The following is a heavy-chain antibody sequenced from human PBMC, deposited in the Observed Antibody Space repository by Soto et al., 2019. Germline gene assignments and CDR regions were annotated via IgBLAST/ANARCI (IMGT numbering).Heavy chain of an antibody. J-gene: IGHJ5*02. CDR2: IYYSGST. V-gene: IGHV4-59*01. Sequence: QVQLQESGPGLVKPSETLSLTCTVSGGSISSYYWSWIRQPPGKGLEWIGYIYYSGSTNYNPSLMRRVTTSVDQSKNQSSRKRSSVTAADTAVYYCARPHGGSSGWDNWFDPWGQGTLVTVSS. D-gene: IGHD6-25*01. CDR3: ARPHGGSSGWDNWFDP. CDR1: GGSISSYY.